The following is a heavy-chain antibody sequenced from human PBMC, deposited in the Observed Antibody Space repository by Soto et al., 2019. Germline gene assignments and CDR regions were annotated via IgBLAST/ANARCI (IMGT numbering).Heavy chain of an antibody. CDR3: AIDSHTYYYDSSGYHFYY. CDR1: GGTFSSYA. V-gene: IGHV1-69*13. J-gene: IGHJ4*02. CDR2: IIPIFGTA. Sequence: GASVKVSCKASGGTFSSYAISWVRQAPGQGLEWMGGIIPIFGTANYAQKFQGRVTITADESTSTAYMELSSLRSEDTAVYYCAIDSHTYYYDSSGYHFYYWGQGTLVTVSS. D-gene: IGHD3-22*01.